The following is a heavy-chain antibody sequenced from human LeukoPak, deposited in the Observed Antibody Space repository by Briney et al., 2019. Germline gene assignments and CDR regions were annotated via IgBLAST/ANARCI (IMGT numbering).Heavy chain of an antibody. CDR1: GGSISSGSYY. V-gene: IGHV4-61*02. D-gene: IGHD3-10*01. Sequence: PSETLSLTCTVSGGSISSGSYYWSWIRQPAGKGLEWIGRIYTSGSTNYNPSLKSRVTISVDTSKNQFSLKLSSVTAADTAVYYCARERGGFGVPSGYYYMDVWGKGTTVTISS. J-gene: IGHJ6*03. CDR2: IYTSGST. CDR3: ARERGGFGVPSGYYYMDV.